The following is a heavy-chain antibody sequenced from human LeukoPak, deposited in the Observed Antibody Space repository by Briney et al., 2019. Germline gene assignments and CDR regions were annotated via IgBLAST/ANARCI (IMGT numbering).Heavy chain of an antibody. V-gene: IGHV2-5*02. D-gene: IGHD6-19*01. CDR3: AYSAKYTNGWYKAA. CDR2: IYWDDDK. J-gene: IGHJ4*02. Sequence: SGPTLVKPTQTLTLTCTFSGFSLSTSGVGVGWIRQPPGKALEWLALIYWDDDKRYSPSLKSRLTITKDTSKNQVVLTIANMDPVDTATYYCAYSAKYTNGWYKAAWGQGTLVTVSS. CDR1: GFSLSTSGVG.